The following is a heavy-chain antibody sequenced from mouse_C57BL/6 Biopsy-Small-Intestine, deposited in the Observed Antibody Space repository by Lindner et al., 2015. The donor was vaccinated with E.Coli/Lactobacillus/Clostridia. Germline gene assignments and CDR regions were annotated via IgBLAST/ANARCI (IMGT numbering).Heavy chain of an antibody. J-gene: IGHJ2*01. V-gene: IGHV1-22*01. CDR2: INPNTGGT. CDR3: AAYGYDADY. D-gene: IGHD2-2*01. Sequence: VQLQESGPELVKPGASVKMSCKASGYTFTDYNMHWVKQSHGKSLEWIGYINPNTGGTSYNQKFKGKATLTVNKSSSTAYMELRSLTSEDSAVYYCAAYGYDADYWGQGTTLTVSS. CDR1: GYTFTDYN.